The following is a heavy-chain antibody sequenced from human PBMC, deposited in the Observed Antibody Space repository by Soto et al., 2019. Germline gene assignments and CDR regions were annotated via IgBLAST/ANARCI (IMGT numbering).Heavy chain of an antibody. V-gene: IGHV4-30-2*01. Sequence: PSETLSLTCAVSGGSISGTTYSWSWIRQPPGKGLEWIGYLYDSGNTYYNPSLKSQFSISVDRSKNQFSLKLSSVTAADTAVYYCARGQGAAAGHSNFDYWGQGALVTVSS. CDR1: GGSISGTTYS. J-gene: IGHJ4*02. CDR3: ARGQGAAAGHSNFDY. D-gene: IGHD6-13*01. CDR2: LYDSGNT.